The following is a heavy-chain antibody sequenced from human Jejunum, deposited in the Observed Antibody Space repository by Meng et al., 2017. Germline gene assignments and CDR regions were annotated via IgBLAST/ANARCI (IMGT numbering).Heavy chain of an antibody. J-gene: IGHJ4*02. CDR3: ARAGSYRFDY. CDR2: ISGSGVNT. V-gene: IGHV3-23*04. Sequence: EVYRVESGGDLVPPGGSLRLSCAASGFTFSTYAMQWVRQAPGKGLEWVSFISGSGVNTYYADSVKGRFTISRDNSKNTLYLQMNSLRAEDTAVYYCARAGSYRFDYWGQGTLVTVSS. D-gene: IGHD1-26*01. CDR1: GFTFSTYA.